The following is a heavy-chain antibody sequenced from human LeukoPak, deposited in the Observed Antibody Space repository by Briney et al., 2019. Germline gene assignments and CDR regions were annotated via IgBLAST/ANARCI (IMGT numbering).Heavy chain of an antibody. J-gene: IGHJ4*02. CDR1: GFTFSTHG. CDR2: IWYDGSQQ. Sequence: PGTSLRLSCAASGFTFSTHGMHWVRQAPGKGLDWVATIWYDGSQQRYADSVKGRFTISRDDSKNTLYLQMNSLRVEDTAVYYCTREDSSGWYAYYWGQGTLVTVSS. D-gene: IGHD6-13*01. CDR3: TREDSSGWYAYY. V-gene: IGHV3-33*01.